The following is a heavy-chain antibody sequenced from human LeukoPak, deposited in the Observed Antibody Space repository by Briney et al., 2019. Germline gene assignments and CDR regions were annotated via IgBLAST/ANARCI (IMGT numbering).Heavy chain of an antibody. V-gene: IGHV1-18*01. CDR2: ISANSGDT. J-gene: IGHJ5*02. Sequence: ASVKVSCKASGYPFTTYGFIWVRQAPGLGLEWMGWISANSGDTKYGQSFQGRVTMTTDTTTETAYMELRSLRFDDTAIYYCARTVGDRADPWGQGSLVTVPS. CDR3: ARTVGDRADP. CDR1: GYPFTTYG. D-gene: IGHD2-21*01.